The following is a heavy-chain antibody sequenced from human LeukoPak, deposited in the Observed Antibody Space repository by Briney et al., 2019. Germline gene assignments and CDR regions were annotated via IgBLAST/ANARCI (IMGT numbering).Heavy chain of an antibody. Sequence: PGGSLRLSCAASGFTFSSYAMSWVRQAPGKGLEWVSAISGSGGSTYYADSVKGRFTISRDNSKNTLYLQMNSLRAEDTAVYYCSKIINCSGGSCYSSFAYWGQGPVVTVSS. J-gene: IGHJ4*02. D-gene: IGHD2-15*01. CDR3: SKIINCSGGSCYSSFAY. CDR1: GFTFSSYA. V-gene: IGHV3-23*01. CDR2: ISGSGGST.